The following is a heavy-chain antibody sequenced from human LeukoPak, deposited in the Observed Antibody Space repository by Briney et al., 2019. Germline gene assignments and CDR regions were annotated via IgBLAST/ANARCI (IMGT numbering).Heavy chain of an antibody. CDR3: ANPRSSSSYGMDV. J-gene: IGHJ6*02. D-gene: IGHD6-6*01. Sequence: GGSLRLSCAASGFTFSSYSMNWVRQAPGKGLEWVSSISSSSSYIYYADSVKGRFTISRDNAKNSLYLQMNSLRAEDTAVYYCANPRSSSSYGMDVWGQGTTVTVPS. CDR2: ISSSSSYI. V-gene: IGHV3-21*01. CDR1: GFTFSSYS.